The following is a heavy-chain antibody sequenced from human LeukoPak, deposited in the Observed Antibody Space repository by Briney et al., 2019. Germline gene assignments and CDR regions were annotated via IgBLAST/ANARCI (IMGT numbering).Heavy chain of an antibody. D-gene: IGHD2-21*01. V-gene: IGHV4-4*07. CDR1: GGSISSYY. CDR2: IYTSGST. J-gene: IGHJ5*02. Sequence: SETLSLTCTVSGGSISSYYWSWIRQPAGKGLEWIGRIYTSGSTNYNPSPTGSTYYNPSLKSRVTISVDTSKNQFSLKLSSVTAADTAVYYCARHDTGPSFWVVVETLTGGPYNWFDPWGQGTLVTVSS. CDR3: ARHDTGPSFWVVVETLTGGPYNWFDP.